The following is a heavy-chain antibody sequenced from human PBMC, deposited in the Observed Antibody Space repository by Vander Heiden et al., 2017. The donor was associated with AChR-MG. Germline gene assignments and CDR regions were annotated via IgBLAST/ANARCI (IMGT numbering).Heavy chain of an antibody. CDR1: GFSLSTSGMR. CDR2: IDWDDDK. CDR3: ARMTGRDGGMDV. D-gene: IGHD3-10*01. Sequence: QVTLKESGPALVKPTQTLTLTCTFSGFSLSTSGMRVSWIRQPPGKALEWLARIDWDDDKFYSTSLKTRLTISKDTSKNQVVLTMTNMDPVDTATYYCARMTGRDGGMDVWGQGTTVTVSS. J-gene: IGHJ6*02. V-gene: IGHV2-70*04.